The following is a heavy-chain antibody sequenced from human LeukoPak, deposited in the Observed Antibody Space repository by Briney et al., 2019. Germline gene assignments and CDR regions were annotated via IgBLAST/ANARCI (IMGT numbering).Heavy chain of an antibody. V-gene: IGHV1-2*06. CDR3: AKDRDGADRIVL. D-gene: IGHD5-24*01. CDR2: LNPNTGHA. J-gene: IGHJ4*02. Sequence: ASMKVSCKVVAYDFTGYYIHWVRQAPGQGPEWMGRLNPNTGHAVYAFKFQGRVTITRDTSSNTAYMEVTRLTSDDTALYYCAKDRDGADRIVLWGQGTLVTVSS. CDR1: AYDFTGYY.